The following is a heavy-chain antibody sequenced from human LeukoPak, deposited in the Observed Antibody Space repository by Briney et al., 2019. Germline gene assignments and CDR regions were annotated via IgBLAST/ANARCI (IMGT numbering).Heavy chain of an antibody. CDR2: MKPNRGNT. D-gene: IGHD3-10*01. V-gene: IGHV1-8*01. CDR1: GYTFTSYD. CDR3: ARLVVRGTTGDGGDY. Sequence: ASVRVSCKASGYTFTSYDVQGVRQAPGGGGEWRGWMKPNRGNTGYAQKFQGRVTMTRDTSISTAYMELNSLRSEYTAVYYCARLVVRGTTGDGGDYWGQGTLVTVSS. J-gene: IGHJ4*02.